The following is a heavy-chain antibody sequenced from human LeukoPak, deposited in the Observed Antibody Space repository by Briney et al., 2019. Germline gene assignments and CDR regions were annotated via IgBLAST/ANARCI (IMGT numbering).Heavy chain of an antibody. D-gene: IGHD4-11*01. J-gene: IGHJ4*02. Sequence: PGGSLRLSCAASGFTFSSYGMHWVRQAPGKGLEWVAYIRNDGSNKNYADSVKGRFTISRDNSQNTLYLQMNSLRADDTAMYYCASRVTTSFDYWGQGTLVTVSS. CDR2: IRNDGSNK. CDR1: GFTFSSYG. V-gene: IGHV3-30*02. CDR3: ASRVTTSFDY.